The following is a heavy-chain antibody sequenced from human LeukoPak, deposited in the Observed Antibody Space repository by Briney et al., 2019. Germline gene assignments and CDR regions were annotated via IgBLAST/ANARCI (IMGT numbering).Heavy chain of an antibody. V-gene: IGHV3-33*06. CDR2: IWYDGSIK. CDR1: GFSFSDYG. Sequence: GGSLRLSCAASGFSFSDYGVHWVRQAPGKGLEWVAVIWYDGSIKYYADSVKGRFTISRDNSRNTVCLQMNSLGAEDTAVYYCVKGFNWYFDLWGRGTLVTVSS. J-gene: IGHJ2*01. CDR3: VKGFNWYFDL.